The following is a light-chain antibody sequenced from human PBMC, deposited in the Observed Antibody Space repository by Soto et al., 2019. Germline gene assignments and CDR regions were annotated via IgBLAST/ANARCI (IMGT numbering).Light chain of an antibody. CDR3: SSYTTSSTRV. CDR1: SSDVGIYNY. J-gene: IGLJ1*01. CDR2: EVT. Sequence: QSVPTQPASVSGSPGQSIAISCTGSSSDVGIYNYVSWYQQHPGKVPKLIIYEVTNRPSGVSNRFSGSKSGNTASLTISGLQAEDEADYYCSSYTTSSTRVFGTGTKLTVL. V-gene: IGLV2-14*01.